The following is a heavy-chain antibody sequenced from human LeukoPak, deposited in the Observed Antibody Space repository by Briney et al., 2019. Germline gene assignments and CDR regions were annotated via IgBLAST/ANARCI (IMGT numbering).Heavy chain of an antibody. Sequence: ASVKVSCKGSGYTFTSYGISWVRQAPGQGLEWMGWISTYNGNTNYAQKLQGRVIMTTDTSTSTAYMELRSLISDDTAMYYCARDYFDSSGYQGEAFDIWGQGTMVTVSS. CDR1: GYTFTSYG. V-gene: IGHV1-18*01. CDR2: ISTYNGNT. J-gene: IGHJ3*02. CDR3: ARDYFDSSGYQGEAFDI. D-gene: IGHD3-22*01.